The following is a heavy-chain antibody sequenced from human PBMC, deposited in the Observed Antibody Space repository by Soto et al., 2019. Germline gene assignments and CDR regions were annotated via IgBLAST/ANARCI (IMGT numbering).Heavy chain of an antibody. V-gene: IGHV4-4*07. CDR2: IYPSGST. CDR1: GGSISGHS. Sequence: LSLTCTVSGGSISGHSWIWIRQPAGKGLEWIGHIYPSGSTSYNPSLRSRVTMSLDTSSNQIFLNLTSVTAADTAVFYCVRGRSYSVYDFWGPGTLVTVSS. J-gene: IGHJ4*02. D-gene: IGHD5-12*01. CDR3: VRGRSYSVYDF.